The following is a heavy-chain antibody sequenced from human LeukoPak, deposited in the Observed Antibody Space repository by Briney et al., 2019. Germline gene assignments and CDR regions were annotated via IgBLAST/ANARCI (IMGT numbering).Heavy chain of an antibody. CDR1: GFTFSSYE. D-gene: IGHD6-19*01. J-gene: IGHJ4*02. CDR2: ISSSGSTI. CDR3: ARGVRQWLLTYYFDY. Sequence: GGSLRLSCAASGFTFSSYEMNWIRQAPGKGLEWVSYISSSGSTIYYADSVKGRFTISRDNAKNSLYLQMNSLRAEDTAVYYCARGVRQWLLTYYFDYWGQGTLVTVSS. V-gene: IGHV3-48*03.